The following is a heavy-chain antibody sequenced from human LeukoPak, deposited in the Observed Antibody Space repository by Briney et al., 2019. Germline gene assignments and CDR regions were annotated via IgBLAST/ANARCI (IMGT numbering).Heavy chain of an antibody. D-gene: IGHD2/OR15-2a*01. V-gene: IGHV4-61*02. J-gene: IGHJ3*02. CDR1: GGSISGNYY. CDR2: IYARGNT. Sequence: SETLSLTCTVSGGSISGNYYWSWIRQPAGKGLEWIGRIYARGNTNYNPFLKSRVTISVDTSKNQFSLKLSSVTAADTAVYFCARDSHAYFDAFDIWGQGTMVTVSS. CDR3: ARDSHAYFDAFDI.